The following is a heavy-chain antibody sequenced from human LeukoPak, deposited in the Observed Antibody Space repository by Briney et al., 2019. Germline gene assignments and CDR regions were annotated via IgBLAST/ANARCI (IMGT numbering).Heavy chain of an antibody. CDR2: ISSSGSTI. CDR1: GFTFSDYY. J-gene: IGHJ4*02. D-gene: IGHD4-17*01. CDR3: ARVWEFVNILDYGDYVDY. V-gene: IGHV3-11*04. Sequence: GESLRLSCAASGFTFSDYYMSWIRQAPGKGLEWVSYISSSGSTIYYADSVKGRFTISRDNAKNSLYLQMNSLRAEDTAVYYCARVWEFVNILDYGDYVDYWGQGTLVTVSS.